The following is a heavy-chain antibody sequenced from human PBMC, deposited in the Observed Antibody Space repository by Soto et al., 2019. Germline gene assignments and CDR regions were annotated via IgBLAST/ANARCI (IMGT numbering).Heavy chain of an antibody. V-gene: IGHV3-72*01. CDR3: VRDAYCIGDCPRGFAP. CDR1: GFSFSDYY. CDR2: ARNKANSYTT. J-gene: IGHJ5*02. Sequence: EVQVVASGGGLVQPGGSLRLSCAASGFSFSDYYMDWVRQAPGKGLEWVGRARNKANSYTTDYAASVRGRFTISRADSKNSLYLQMNSMKTEDTAVYYCVRDAYCIGDCPRGFAPWGQGTLVTVSS. D-gene: IGHD2-21*02.